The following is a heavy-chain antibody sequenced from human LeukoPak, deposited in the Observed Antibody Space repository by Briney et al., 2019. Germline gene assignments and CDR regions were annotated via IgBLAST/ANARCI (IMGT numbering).Heavy chain of an antibody. D-gene: IGHD2-2*01. Sequence: GGSLRLSCAASGFTFSDYYMSWIRQAPGKGLEWVSYISSSGSTIYYADSVKGRFTISRDNAKNSLYQQMNSLRAEDTAVYYCARESTSPDAFDIWGQGTMVTVSS. V-gene: IGHV3-11*04. CDR2: ISSSGSTI. CDR1: GFTFSDYY. CDR3: ARESTSPDAFDI. J-gene: IGHJ3*02.